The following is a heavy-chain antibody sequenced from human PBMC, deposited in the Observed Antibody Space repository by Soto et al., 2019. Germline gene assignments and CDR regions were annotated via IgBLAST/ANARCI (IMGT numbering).Heavy chain of an antibody. V-gene: IGHV1-18*01. D-gene: IGHD3-10*01. CDR1: GYTFSIIG. CDR3: ARDLDASGSYYTDY. Sequence: ASVKVSCKASGYTFSIIGISCVRQSPLQGLDWMGCISPYKGNTHYAQGLQGRVTMTTDTSTSTAYMELRSLRSDDTAVYYCARDLDASGSYYTDYWGQGTLVTVSS. CDR2: ISPYKGNT. J-gene: IGHJ4*02.